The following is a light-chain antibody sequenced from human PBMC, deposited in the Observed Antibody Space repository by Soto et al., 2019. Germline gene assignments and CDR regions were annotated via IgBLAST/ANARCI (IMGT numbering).Light chain of an antibody. CDR2: DNN. CDR1: SSNIGNNF. Sequence: QSVLTQPPSVSAAPGQKVTISCSGSSSNIGNNFVSWYQQLPGTAPKLLTYDNNRRPSGIPDRFSGSKSGTSATLGITGLQTGDEADYYCGTWDTSLSDAVLGNGTKVT. V-gene: IGLV1-51*01. CDR3: GTWDTSLSDAV. J-gene: IGLJ1*01.